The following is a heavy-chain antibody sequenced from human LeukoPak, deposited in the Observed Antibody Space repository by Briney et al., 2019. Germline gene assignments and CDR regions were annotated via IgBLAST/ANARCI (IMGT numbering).Heavy chain of an antibody. Sequence: ASVKVSCKTSGYTFTSYYMHWVRQAPGQGLEWMGIINPSGGSTSYAQKFQGRVTMTRDTSISTAYMELSRLRSDDTAVYYCVRGRGSGYYLDYWGQGTLVTVSS. D-gene: IGHD3-3*01. CDR1: GYTFTSYY. V-gene: IGHV1-46*01. CDR2: INPSGGST. J-gene: IGHJ4*02. CDR3: VRGRGSGYYLDY.